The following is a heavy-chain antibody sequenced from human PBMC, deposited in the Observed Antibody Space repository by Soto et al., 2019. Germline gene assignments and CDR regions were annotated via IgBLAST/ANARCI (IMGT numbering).Heavy chain of an antibody. V-gene: IGHV3-23*01. CDR3: AKDPLPTVTTPISYFDY. J-gene: IGHJ4*02. CDR1: GFTFSSYA. Sequence: PGGSLRLSCAASGFTFSSYAMSWVRQAPGKGLEWISAISGSGGSTYYADSVKGRFTISRDNSKNTLYLQMNSLRAEDTAVYYCAKDPLPTVTTPISYFDYWGQGTLVTVSS. CDR2: ISGSGGST. D-gene: IGHD4-17*01.